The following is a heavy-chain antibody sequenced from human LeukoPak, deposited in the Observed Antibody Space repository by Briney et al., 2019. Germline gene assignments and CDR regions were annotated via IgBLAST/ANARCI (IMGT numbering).Heavy chain of an antibody. CDR2: IYPAPSDP. CDR3: ARQDYYYYGMDV. Sequence: IIYPAPSDPTYSPSFQGQVTLSADKSISTAYLQWSSLKASDTAMYYCARQDYYYYGMDVWGKGTTVTVSS. V-gene: IGHV5-51*01. J-gene: IGHJ6*04.